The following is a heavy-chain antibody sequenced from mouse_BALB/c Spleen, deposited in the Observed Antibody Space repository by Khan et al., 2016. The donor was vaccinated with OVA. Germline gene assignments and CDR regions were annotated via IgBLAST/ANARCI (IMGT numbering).Heavy chain of an antibody. D-gene: IGHD1-1*01. CDR1: GYAFSSYW. Sequence: QVRLQQSGAELVRPGSSVKISCKASGYAFSSYWMNWMHQRPGQGLEWIGQICPGDGDTNDNGKFAGKATLTADKSSSTAYLQLSSLSSEDSAVDFGARAYGYWYFDVWGAGTTVTVSS. J-gene: IGHJ1*01. CDR3: ARAYGYWYFDV. CDR2: ICPGDGDT. V-gene: IGHV1-80*01.